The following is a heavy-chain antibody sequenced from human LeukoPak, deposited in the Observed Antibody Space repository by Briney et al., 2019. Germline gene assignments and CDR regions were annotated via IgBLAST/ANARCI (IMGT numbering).Heavy chain of an antibody. V-gene: IGHV3-7*03. CDR2: INQDGSEK. D-gene: IGHD5-24*01. CDR3: AKEGRSLQTY. Sequence: GGSLRLSCAASGITFSRFWMSWVRQAPGKGLQWVANINQDGSEKHYVDSVKGRFTISRDNAKNSLYLQMNSLGVEDTAVYYCAKEGRSLQTYWGQGTLVTVSS. J-gene: IGHJ4*02. CDR1: GITFSRFW.